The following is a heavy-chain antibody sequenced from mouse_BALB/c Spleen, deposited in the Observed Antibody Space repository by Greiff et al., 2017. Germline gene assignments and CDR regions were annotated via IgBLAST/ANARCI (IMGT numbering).Heavy chain of an antibody. CDR2: IYPGDGDT. Sequence: QVQLQQSGAELVRPGSSVKISCKASGYAFSSYWMNWVKQRPGQGLEWIGQIYPGDGDTNYNGKFKGKATLTADKSSSTAYMQLSSLTSEDSAVYFCARMGRVYAMDYWGQGTSVTVSS. J-gene: IGHJ4*01. CDR1: GYAFSSYW. D-gene: IGHD4-1*01. V-gene: IGHV1-80*01. CDR3: ARMGRVYAMDY.